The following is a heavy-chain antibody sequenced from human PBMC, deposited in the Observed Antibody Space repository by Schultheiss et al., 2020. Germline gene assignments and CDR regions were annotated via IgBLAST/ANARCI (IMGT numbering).Heavy chain of an antibody. Sequence: GGSLRLSCAASGFTFDDYGMSWVRQAPGKGLEWVANIKQDGSEKYYVDSVKGRFTISRDNAKNSLYLQMNSLRAEDTAVYYCARDFGGFDYWGKGTLVTGPS. CDR3: ARDFGGFDY. CDR1: GFTFDDYG. J-gene: IGHJ4*02. D-gene: IGHD3-10*01. V-gene: IGHV3-7*01. CDR2: IKQDGSEK.